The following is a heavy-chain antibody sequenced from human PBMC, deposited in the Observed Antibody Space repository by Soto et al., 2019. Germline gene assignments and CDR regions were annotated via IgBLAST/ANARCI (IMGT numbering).Heavy chain of an antibody. CDR3: AREPYSYGPEAFDI. J-gene: IGHJ3*02. CDR2: IKQDGSEK. Sequence: EVQLVESGGGLVQPGGSLRLSCAASGFTFSSYWMSWVRQAPGKGLEWVANIKQDGSEKYYVDSVKGRFTISRDNAKNSLYLQMNSLRAEDTAVYYCAREPYSYGPEAFDIWGQGTMVTVSS. V-gene: IGHV3-7*01. CDR1: GFTFSSYW. D-gene: IGHD5-18*01.